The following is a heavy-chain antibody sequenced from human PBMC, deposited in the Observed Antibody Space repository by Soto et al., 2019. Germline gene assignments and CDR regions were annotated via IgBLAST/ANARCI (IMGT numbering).Heavy chain of an antibody. Sequence: QVTLKESGPVLVKPTETLTLTCAVSGFSLSNARMGLSWIRQPPGKALEWLAHIFSNDEKSYSTSLKSRLTISQDTSKSQAVLTMTNMDPVDTATYYCARTPYYYDNSAYRPQSRYYFDYWGQGTLVTVSS. CDR3: ARTPYYYDNSAYRPQSRYYFDY. CDR2: IFSNDEK. J-gene: IGHJ4*02. CDR1: GFSLSNARMG. V-gene: IGHV2-26*01. D-gene: IGHD3-22*01.